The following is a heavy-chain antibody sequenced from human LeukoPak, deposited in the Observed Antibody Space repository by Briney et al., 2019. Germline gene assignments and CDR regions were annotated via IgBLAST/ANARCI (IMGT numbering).Heavy chain of an antibody. CDR2: ISAYNGNT. CDR1: GYTFTSYG. D-gene: IGHD3-22*01. Sequence: ASVKVSCKASGYTFTSYGISWVRQALGQGLEWMGWISAYNGNTNYAQKLQGRVTMTTDTSTSTAYMELRSLRSDDTAVYYCARVKWSGYYYDSSGYLGLAFDIWGQGTMVTVSS. CDR3: ARVKWSGYYYDSSGYLGLAFDI. J-gene: IGHJ3*02. V-gene: IGHV1-18*01.